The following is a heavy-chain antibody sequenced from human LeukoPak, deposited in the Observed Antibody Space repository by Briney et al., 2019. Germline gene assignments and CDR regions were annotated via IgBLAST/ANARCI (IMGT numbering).Heavy chain of an antibody. V-gene: IGHV4-61*05. CDR3: ARHEKLGQFDY. CDR1: GGSISSGSYY. D-gene: IGHD3-10*01. Sequence: SETLSLTCTVSGGSISSGSYYWGWIRQPPGKGLEWIGYVYYSGSANYNPSLKSRVTISVDTSKNQFSLKLSSVTAADTAVYYCARHEKLGQFDYWGQGTLVTVSS. CDR2: VYYSGSA. J-gene: IGHJ4*02.